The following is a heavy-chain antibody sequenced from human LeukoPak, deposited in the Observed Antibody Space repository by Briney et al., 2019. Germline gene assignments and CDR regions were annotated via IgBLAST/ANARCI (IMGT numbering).Heavy chain of an antibody. CDR3: VKGGYTYAYGY. J-gene: IGHJ4*02. V-gene: IGHV3-23*01. Sequence: GGSLRLSCAASGFIFSSYAMSWVRQAPRKGLEWVSAISETGDGTFYSDSAKGRFTISRDNSKNTLYLQTNSLRADDTAVYYCVKGGYTYAYGYWGQGTLATVSS. CDR1: GFIFSSYA. D-gene: IGHD5-18*01. CDR2: ISETGDGT.